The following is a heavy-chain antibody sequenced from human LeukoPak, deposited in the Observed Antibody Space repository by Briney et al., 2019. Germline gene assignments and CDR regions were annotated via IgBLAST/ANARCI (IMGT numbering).Heavy chain of an antibody. V-gene: IGHV3-20*04. J-gene: IGHJ4*02. Sequence: PGGSLRLSCAASGFTFDDYDMSWVRQAPGKGLEWVSGINWNGGRTGYADSVKGRFTISRDNAKNSLYLQMNSLRAEDTALYYCARASVWVSGSYRTADYWGQGTLVTVSS. CDR1: GFTFDDYD. D-gene: IGHD1-26*01. CDR3: ARASVWVSGSYRTADY. CDR2: INWNGGRT.